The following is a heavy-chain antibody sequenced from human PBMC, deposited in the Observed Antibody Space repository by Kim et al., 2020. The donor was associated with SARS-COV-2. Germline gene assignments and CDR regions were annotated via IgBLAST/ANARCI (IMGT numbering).Heavy chain of an antibody. D-gene: IGHD3-10*01. CDR2: ISYDGSNK. V-gene: IGHV3-30*18. CDR1: GFTFSSYG. J-gene: IGHJ6*03. Sequence: GGSLRLSCAASGFTFSSYGMHWVRQAPGKGLEWVAVISYDGSNKYYADSVKGRFTISRDNSKNTLYLQMNSLRAEDTAVYYCAKLPSVQGVIISTGRYYYYMDVWGKGTTVTVSS. CDR3: AKLPSVQGVIISTGRYYYYMDV.